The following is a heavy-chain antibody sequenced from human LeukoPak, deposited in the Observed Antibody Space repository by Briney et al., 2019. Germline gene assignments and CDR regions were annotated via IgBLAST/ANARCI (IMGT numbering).Heavy chain of an antibody. CDR2: ISAYNGNT. CDR3: ARDPIVLMVYAGDYYYYYYGMDV. D-gene: IGHD2-8*01. J-gene: IGHJ6*02. Sequence: ASVKVSCTASGYTFTSYGISWVRQAPGQGLEWMGWISAYNGNTNYAQKLQGRVTMTTDTSTSTAYMELRSLRSDDTAVYYCARDPIVLMVYAGDYYYYYYGMDVWGQGITVTVSS. V-gene: IGHV1-18*01. CDR1: GYTFTSYG.